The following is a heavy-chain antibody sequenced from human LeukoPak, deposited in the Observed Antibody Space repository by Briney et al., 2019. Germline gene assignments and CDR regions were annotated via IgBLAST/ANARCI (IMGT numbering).Heavy chain of an antibody. CDR3: ARGATVTTFVSSQRDYYYYHGMDV. CDR2: IWYDGSNK. V-gene: IGHV3-33*01. Sequence: GGSLRLSCAASGFTFSNYGMHWVRQAPGKGLEWVAVIWYDGSNKYYADSVKGRFTISRDNSKNTLYLRMNSLRAEDTAVYYCARGATVTTFVSSQRDYYYYHGMDVWGQGTTVTVSS. D-gene: IGHD4-17*01. J-gene: IGHJ6*02. CDR1: GFTFSNYG.